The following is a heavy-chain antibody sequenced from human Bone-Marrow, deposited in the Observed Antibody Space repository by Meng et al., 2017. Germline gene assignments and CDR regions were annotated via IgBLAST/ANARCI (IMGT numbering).Heavy chain of an antibody. V-gene: IGHV1-69*13. CDR1: GCTFSSYA. D-gene: IGHD2-2*01. Sequence: SVKVSCKASGCTFSSYAISWVRQAPGQGFEWMGVIIPIFGTANYAQKFQGRVTITEDGSTSAAYMELNSLRSEDTAVYYCARDPDSIVVVPAAMVVDHRGMDVWGQGTTVTVSS. CDR3: ARDPDSIVVVPAAMVVDHRGMDV. CDR2: IIPIFGTA. J-gene: IGHJ6*01.